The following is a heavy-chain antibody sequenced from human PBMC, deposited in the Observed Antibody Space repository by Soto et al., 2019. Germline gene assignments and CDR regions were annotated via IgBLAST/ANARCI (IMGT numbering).Heavy chain of an antibody. D-gene: IGHD2-21*02. CDR3: ARSIVVVTAADY. CDR1: GYTFTSHA. CDR2: INAGNGNT. Sequence: ASVKVSCKASGYTFTSHAMHWVRQAPGQRLEWIGWINAGNGNTKYSQKFQGRVTITRDTSASTAYMELSSLRSEDTAVYYCARSIVVVTAADYWGQGTLVTVSS. V-gene: IGHV1-3*01. J-gene: IGHJ4*02.